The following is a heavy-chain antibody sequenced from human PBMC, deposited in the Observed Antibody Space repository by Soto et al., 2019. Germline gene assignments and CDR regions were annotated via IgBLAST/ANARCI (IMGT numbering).Heavy chain of an antibody. CDR3: ARGPRKASIAARPNWFDP. D-gene: IGHD6-6*01. CDR2: MNPNSGNT. Sequence: ASVKVSCKGSGYTFTSCDRKWVGQATGQRLEWMGWMNPNSGNTGYAQKSQGRVTMTRNTSISTAYMELSSLRSEDTAVYYCARGPRKASIAARPNWFDPWGQGTLVTVSS. V-gene: IGHV1-8*01. J-gene: IGHJ5*02. CDR1: GYTFTSCD.